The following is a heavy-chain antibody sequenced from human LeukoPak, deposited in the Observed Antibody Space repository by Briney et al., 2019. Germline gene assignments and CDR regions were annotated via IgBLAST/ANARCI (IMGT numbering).Heavy chain of an antibody. CDR3: ARGLGGRYYDILTGYYRGSPPYFDY. V-gene: IGHV4-34*01. CDR2: INHSGSN. CDR1: GGSFSGYY. J-gene: IGHJ4*02. D-gene: IGHD3-9*01. Sequence: SETLSLTCAVYGGSFSGYYWSWIRQPPGKGLGWIGEINHSGSNNYNPSLKSRVTISVDTSKNQFSLKLSSVTAADTAVYYCARGLGGRYYDILTGYYRGSPPYFDYWGQGTLVTVSS.